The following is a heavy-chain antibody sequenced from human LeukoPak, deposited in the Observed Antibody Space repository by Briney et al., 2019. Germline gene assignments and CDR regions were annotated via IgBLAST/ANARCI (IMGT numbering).Heavy chain of an antibody. V-gene: IGHV4-59*12. J-gene: IGHJ6*02. Sequence: SETLSLTCTVSGGSISSYYWSWIRQPPGKGLEWIGYIYYSGSTNYNPSLKSRVTISVDTSKNQFSLKLSSVTAADTAVYYCARSPTGYYYYYGMDVWGQGTTVTVSS. CDR1: GGSISSYY. CDR2: IYYSGST. CDR3: ARSPTGYYYYYGMDV.